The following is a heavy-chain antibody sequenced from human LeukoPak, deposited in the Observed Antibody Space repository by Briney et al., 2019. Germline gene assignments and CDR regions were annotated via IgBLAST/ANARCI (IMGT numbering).Heavy chain of an antibody. CDR3: VKELVGGDFDY. CDR2: INPSDGST. J-gene: IGHJ4*02. D-gene: IGHD1-26*01. CDR1: GYTLTTYL. V-gene: IGHV1-46*01. Sequence: AAVKVPRKPSGYTLTTYLAHWVRPAPGQGVEWMGIINPSDGSTNYAQKFQGRVAKTRDTTTSTVYMELSSLRSDDSAMYYCVKELVGGDFDYWGQGTLVTVSS.